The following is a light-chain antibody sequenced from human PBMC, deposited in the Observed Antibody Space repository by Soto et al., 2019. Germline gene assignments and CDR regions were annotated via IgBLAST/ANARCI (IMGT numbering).Light chain of an antibody. V-gene: IGLV3-1*01. CDR3: QAWDRSTVV. J-gene: IGLJ2*01. CDR2: QDT. Sequence: SYELTHPPSVSVSPGQTASITCSGDKLGTKYACWYQQKPGQSPVLVIYQDTKRPSGIPERFAGSNSGNTATLTISGTQAMDEADYYCQAWDRSTVVFGGGTKVTVL. CDR1: KLGTKY.